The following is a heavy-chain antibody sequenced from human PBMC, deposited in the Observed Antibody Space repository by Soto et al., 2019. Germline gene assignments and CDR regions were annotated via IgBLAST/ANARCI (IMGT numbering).Heavy chain of an antibody. Sequence: QVQLVQAGAEVKKPGSSVKVSCAASGGSLNNYAVSWVRRTPGQGFEWLGEIIPAFGTPNYAQKFQDRVTITADVLTNTVFMELISLRSEDTAEYYCAREGLRRGALDYWGQGSLVTVSS. CDR2: IIPAFGTP. V-gene: IGHV1-69*01. CDR1: GGSLNNYA. D-gene: IGHD6-6*01. J-gene: IGHJ4*02. CDR3: AREGLRRGALDY.